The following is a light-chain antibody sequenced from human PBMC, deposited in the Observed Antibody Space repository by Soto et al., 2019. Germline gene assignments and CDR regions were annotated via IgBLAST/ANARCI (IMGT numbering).Light chain of an antibody. J-gene: IGKJ5*01. Sequence: DIQMTQSPSSLSASVGDRVTITCRASQSISSYLNWYQQKPGKAPKLLIYAASSLQSGVPSRFSGSGSGTDVTLTISSRQPEDFATYYCQQSYSTPPITFGQGTRLEIK. CDR1: QSISSY. V-gene: IGKV1-39*01. CDR2: AAS. CDR3: QQSYSTPPIT.